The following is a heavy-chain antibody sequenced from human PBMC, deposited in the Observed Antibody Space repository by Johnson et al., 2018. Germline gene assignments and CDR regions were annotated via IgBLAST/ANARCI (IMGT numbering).Heavy chain of an antibody. V-gene: IGHV3-30*18. CDR1: GFTFSSYG. J-gene: IGHJ3*02. Sequence: QVQLVQSGGGVVQPGRSLRLSCAASGFTFSSYGMHWVRQAPGKGLEWVAVISYDGSNKYYADSVKGRFTISRDNSKNTLYLQMNSLRAEDTAGYYCAKEGYGDYVCAFDIWGQGTMVTVSS. CDR2: ISYDGSNK. D-gene: IGHD4-17*01. CDR3: AKEGYGDYVCAFDI.